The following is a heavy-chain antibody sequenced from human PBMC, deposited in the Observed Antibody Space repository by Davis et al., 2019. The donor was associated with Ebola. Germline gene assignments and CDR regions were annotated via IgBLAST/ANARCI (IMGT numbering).Heavy chain of an antibody. D-gene: IGHD1-14*01. V-gene: IGHV3-66*01. Sequence: GGSLRLSCAASRFTFSSYSMNWVRQAPGKGLEWVSVIYSGGSTYYADSVKGRFTISRDNSKNTLYLQMNSLRAEDTAVYYCARASPEFDYWGQGTLVTVSS. CDR1: RFTFSSYS. CDR2: IYSGGST. J-gene: IGHJ4*02. CDR3: ARASPEFDY.